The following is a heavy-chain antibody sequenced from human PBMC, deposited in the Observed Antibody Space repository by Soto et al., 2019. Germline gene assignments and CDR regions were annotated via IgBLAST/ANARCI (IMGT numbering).Heavy chain of an antibody. CDR1: GFTFSSYA. CDR3: AKDMSSGSYLYYYGMDV. D-gene: IGHD3-10*01. J-gene: IGHJ6*02. Sequence: GGSLRLSCAASGFTFSSYAMSWVRQAPGKGLEWVSAISGSGGSTYYADSVKGRFTISRYNSKNTLYLQMNSLRAEDTAVYYCAKDMSSGSYLYYYGMDVWGQGTTVTVSS. CDR2: ISGSGGST. V-gene: IGHV3-23*01.